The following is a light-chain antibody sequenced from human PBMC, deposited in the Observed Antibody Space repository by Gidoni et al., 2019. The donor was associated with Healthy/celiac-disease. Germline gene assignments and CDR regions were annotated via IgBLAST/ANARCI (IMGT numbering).Light chain of an antibody. V-gene: IGKV3-11*01. CDR1: QRVSSY. CDR3: QQRSNWPLT. J-gene: IGKJ4*01. Sequence: EIVLTQSPATLSLSPGERATLSCRASQRVSSYLAWYKQKPGQAPRLLIYDASNRATGIPARFSGSVSGTDFTLTISSLGPEDFAVYYCQQRSNWPLTFGGGTKVEIK. CDR2: DAS.